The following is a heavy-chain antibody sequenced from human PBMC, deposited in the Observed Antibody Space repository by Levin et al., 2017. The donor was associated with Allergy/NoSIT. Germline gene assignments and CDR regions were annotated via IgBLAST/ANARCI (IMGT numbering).Heavy chain of an antibody. Sequence: GESLKISCAASGFTVSSNYMSWVRQAPGKGLEWVSVIYSGGSTYYADSVKGRFTISRDNSKNTLYLQMNSLRAEDTAVYYCARGDYYYYGMDVWGQGTTVTVSS. CDR1: GFTVSSNY. CDR2: IYSGGST. J-gene: IGHJ6*02. V-gene: IGHV3-53*01. CDR3: ARGDYYYYGMDV.